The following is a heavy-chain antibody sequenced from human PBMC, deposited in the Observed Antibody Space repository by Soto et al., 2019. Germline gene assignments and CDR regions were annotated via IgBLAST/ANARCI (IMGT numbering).Heavy chain of an antibody. CDR2: IYHSGST. Sequence: PSETLSLTCAFSGGSISSSNWLSWVRQPPGKGLEWIGEIYHSGSTNYNPSLKSRVTISVDKSKNQFSLKLSSVTAADTAVYYCARKFPLAAAGNLTYYYYMDVWGKGTTVTVSS. J-gene: IGHJ6*03. V-gene: IGHV4-4*02. CDR1: GGSISSSNW. CDR3: ARKFPLAAAGNLTYYYYMDV. D-gene: IGHD6-13*01.